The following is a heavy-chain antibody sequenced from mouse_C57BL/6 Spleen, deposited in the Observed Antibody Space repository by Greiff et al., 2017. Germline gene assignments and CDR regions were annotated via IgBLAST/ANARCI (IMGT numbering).Heavy chain of an antibody. CDR1: GYTFTSYW. D-gene: IGHD2-5*01. J-gene: IGHJ2*01. Sequence: VQLQQPGAELVKPGASVKLSCKASGYTFTSYWMHWVKQRPGQGLEWIGMIHPNSGSTNYNEKFKSKATLTVDKSSSTAYMQLSSLTSEDSAVYYCARGDSNWDYFDYWGQGTTLTVSS. V-gene: IGHV1-64*01. CDR3: ARGDSNWDYFDY. CDR2: IHPNSGST.